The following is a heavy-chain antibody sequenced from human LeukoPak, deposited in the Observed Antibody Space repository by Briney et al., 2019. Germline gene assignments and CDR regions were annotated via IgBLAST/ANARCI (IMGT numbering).Heavy chain of an antibody. CDR1: GFTFSSYG. CDR3: ARDRGYCSSTSCYSGAFDI. Sequence: PGRSLRLSCAASGFTFSSYGMHWVRQAPGKGLEWVAVISYDGSNKYYADSVKGRFTISRDNSKNTLYLQMNSLRAEDTAVYYCARDRGYCSSTSCYSGAFDIWGQGTMVTVSS. J-gene: IGHJ3*02. CDR2: ISYDGSNK. D-gene: IGHD2-2*01. V-gene: IGHV3-30*03.